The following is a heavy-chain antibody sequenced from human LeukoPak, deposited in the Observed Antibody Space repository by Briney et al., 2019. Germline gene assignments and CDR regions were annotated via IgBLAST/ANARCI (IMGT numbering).Heavy chain of an antibody. J-gene: IGHJ3*02. CDR3: ARGIAAREAFDI. V-gene: IGHV3-21*01. CDR1: GFTFSSYS. CDR2: ISSSSSYI. D-gene: IGHD6-6*01. Sequence: GGSLRLSCAASGFTFSSYSMNWVRQAPGKGLEWVSSISSSSSYIYYADSVKGRFTISRDNAKNSLYLQMNSLRAEDTAVYYCARGIAAREAFDIWGQGTMVTVSS.